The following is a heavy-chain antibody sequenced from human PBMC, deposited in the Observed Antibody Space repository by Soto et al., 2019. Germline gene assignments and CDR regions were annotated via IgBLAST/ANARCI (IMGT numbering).Heavy chain of an antibody. V-gene: IGHV3-73*01. CDR1: ELTFSGSA. CDR2: IRSKANSYAT. D-gene: IGHD5-12*01. Sequence: GVSLRLSCAASELTFSGSAIHWVRQASGKGLEWVGRIRSKANSYATAYAASVKGRFTISRDDSKNTAYLQMNSMKAEDTAVYYCTRISGYLYNYYGMDVWGQGTTVTVSS. J-gene: IGHJ6*02. CDR3: TRISGYLYNYYGMDV.